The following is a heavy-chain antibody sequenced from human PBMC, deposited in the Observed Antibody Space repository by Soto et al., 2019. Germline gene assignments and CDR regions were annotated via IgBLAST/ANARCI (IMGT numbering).Heavy chain of an antibody. CDR3: ARTPLPPCSFDY. J-gene: IGHJ4*02. D-gene: IGHD2-8*01. V-gene: IGHV4-4*03. CDR2: IYHSGST. Sequence: PETLPVTCAVSGGSISSSNWWSWVRQPPGKGLEWIGEIYHSGSTNYNPSLKSRVPISVDKTKNQFSLKLSSVTAADTAVYYCARTPLPPCSFDYSGPGILLTGFS. CDR1: GGSISSSNW.